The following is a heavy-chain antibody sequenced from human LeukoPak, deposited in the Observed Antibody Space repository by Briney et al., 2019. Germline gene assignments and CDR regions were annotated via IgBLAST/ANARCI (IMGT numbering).Heavy chain of an antibody. J-gene: IGHJ4*02. CDR3: ARYPTMVRGVIPIY. CDR2: FFHSGNT. CDR1: GYSISSGYY. V-gene: IGHV4-38-2*02. Sequence: SETLSLTCTVSGYSISSGYYWGWIRQPPGKGLEWSGSFFHSGNTYYRPSLKSRVTISIDTSKNQFSLKVTSVTAADTAVYYCARYPTMVRGVIPIYWGQGTLVTVSS. D-gene: IGHD3-10*01.